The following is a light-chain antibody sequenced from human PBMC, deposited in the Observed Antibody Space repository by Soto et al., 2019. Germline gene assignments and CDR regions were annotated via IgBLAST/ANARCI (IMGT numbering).Light chain of an antibody. J-gene: IGKJ3*01. V-gene: IGKV1-33*01. Sequence: DIQMTQSPSPLSASVGDRVTITCQASQDISKYLSWYQQKPGKAPKLLIYDASNLETGVPSRFSGSRSGTDFSLTITSLQPEDIATYYCQQYDNPPFTFGPGTKVDIK. CDR1: QDISKY. CDR3: QQYDNPPFT. CDR2: DAS.